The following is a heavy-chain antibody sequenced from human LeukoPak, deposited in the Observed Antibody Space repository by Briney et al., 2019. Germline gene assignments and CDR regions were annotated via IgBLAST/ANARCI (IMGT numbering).Heavy chain of an antibody. CDR1: GYSISSGYY. CDR3: ASFRRITMVRGVSYFDY. D-gene: IGHD3-10*01. V-gene: IGHV4-38-2*02. Sequence: SETLSLTCTVSGYSISSGYYWGWIRQPPGKGLEWIGSIYHSGSTYYNPSLKSRVTISVDTSKNQFSLKLSSVTAADTAVYYCASFRRITMVRGVSYFDYWGQGTLVTVSS. CDR2: IYHSGST. J-gene: IGHJ4*02.